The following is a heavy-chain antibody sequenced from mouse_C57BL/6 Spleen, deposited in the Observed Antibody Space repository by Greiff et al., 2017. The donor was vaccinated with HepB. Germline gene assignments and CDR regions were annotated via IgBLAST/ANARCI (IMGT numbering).Heavy chain of an antibody. D-gene: IGHD2-4*01. CDR3: ARRDYDWYFDV. Sequence: EVQLVESGGGLVQPGGSLKLSCAASGFTFSDYYMYWVRQTPEKRLEWVAYISNGGGSTYYPDTVKGRFTISRDNAKNTLYLQMSRLKSEDTAMYCCARRDYDWYFDVWGTGTTVTVSS. CDR2: ISNGGGST. V-gene: IGHV5-12*01. J-gene: IGHJ1*03. CDR1: GFTFSDYY.